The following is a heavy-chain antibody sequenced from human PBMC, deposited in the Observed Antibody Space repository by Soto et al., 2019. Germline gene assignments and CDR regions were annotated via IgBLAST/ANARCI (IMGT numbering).Heavy chain of an antibody. D-gene: IGHD5-18*01. CDR1: GFTFSSYA. V-gene: IGHV3-23*01. CDR2: ISGSGAGT. Sequence: EVQLLESGGGLVQPGGSLRLSCAASGFTFSSYAMNWVRQAPGKGLEWVSAISGSGAGTYSADSVKGRFTISRDNSKNTLYLQMNSLRAEDTAVYYCAKDKTKAVDSVIDYWGQGTLVTVSS. CDR3: AKDKTKAVDSVIDY. J-gene: IGHJ4*02.